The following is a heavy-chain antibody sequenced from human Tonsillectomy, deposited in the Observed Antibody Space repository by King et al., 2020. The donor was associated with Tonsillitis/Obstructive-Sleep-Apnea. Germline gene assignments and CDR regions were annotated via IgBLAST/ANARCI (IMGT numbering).Heavy chain of an antibody. CDR1: GFTFSSYG. J-gene: IGHJ3*02. Sequence: VQLVESGGGVVQPGRSLRLSCAASGFTFSSYGMHWVRQAPGKGLEWVAVIWYDGSNKYYADSVKGRFTISRDNSKTTLYLQMNSLRAEDTAVYYCARDTQDIVVVPAAPAAFDIWGQGTMVTVSS. V-gene: IGHV3-33*01. CDR3: ARDTQDIVVVPAAPAAFDI. D-gene: IGHD2-2*01. CDR2: IWYDGSNK.